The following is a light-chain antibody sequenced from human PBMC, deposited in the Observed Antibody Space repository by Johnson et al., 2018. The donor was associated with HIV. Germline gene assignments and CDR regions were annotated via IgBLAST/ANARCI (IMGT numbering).Light chain of an antibody. J-gene: IGLJ1*01. V-gene: IGLV1-51*01. CDR3: GTWDSSLSAGWV. CDR2: DDN. Sequence: QSVLTQPPSVSAAPGQKVTISCSGSSSNIGDNSVSWYQHLPGTAPKLLIYDDNKRPSGIPDRFSGSKSGPSATLGITGLQPGDEADYYCGTWDSSLSAGWVFGTGTKVTVL. CDR1: SSNIGDNS.